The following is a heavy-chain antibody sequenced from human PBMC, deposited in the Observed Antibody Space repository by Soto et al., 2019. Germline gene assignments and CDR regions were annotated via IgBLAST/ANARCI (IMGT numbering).Heavy chain of an antibody. Sequence: GGSLRLSCAASGFTFSSSATSWVRQAPGKGLEWVSSISASGGSTYYADSVKGRFTISRDNSKDTLYLQMNSLRAEDTAVYHCANGPTIFGAVLSYSFYYGLDVWGHGTTVTVSS. D-gene: IGHD3-3*01. CDR2: ISASGGST. CDR3: ANGPTIFGAVLSYSFYYGLDV. CDR1: GFTFSSSA. V-gene: IGHV3-23*01. J-gene: IGHJ6*02.